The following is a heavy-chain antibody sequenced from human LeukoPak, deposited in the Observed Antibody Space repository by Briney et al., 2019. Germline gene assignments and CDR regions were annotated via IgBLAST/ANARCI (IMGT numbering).Heavy chain of an antibody. D-gene: IGHD6-13*01. CDR3: ARDLMGIAYRGAFYY. V-gene: IGHV3-23*01. CDR2: ISDSGGTT. CDR1: GFTFRTYA. J-gene: IGHJ4*02. Sequence: GGSLRLSCVASGFTFRTYAMSWVRQAPGKGLEWVSGISDSGGTTYYVDSVKGRFTISRDNSKNTLYLQINSLRAEDTAVYYCARDLMGIAYRGAFYYWGQGTLVTVSS.